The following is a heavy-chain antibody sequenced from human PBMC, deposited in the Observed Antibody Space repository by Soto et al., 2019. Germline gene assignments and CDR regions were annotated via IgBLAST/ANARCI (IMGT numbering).Heavy chain of an antibody. V-gene: IGHV3-53*01. CDR2: FLIGGDT. Sequence: PGGSLRLSCAASGFVVRDYYMSWVRQAPGKGLEWVAVFLIGGDTHYGESVKGRFTISRDNSKNTLYLQMNSLRAEDTAVYYCAREPLWSGPLPLDAFDIWGQGTMVTVSS. D-gene: IGHD3-3*01. CDR3: AREPLWSGPLPLDAFDI. CDR1: GFVVRDYY. J-gene: IGHJ3*02.